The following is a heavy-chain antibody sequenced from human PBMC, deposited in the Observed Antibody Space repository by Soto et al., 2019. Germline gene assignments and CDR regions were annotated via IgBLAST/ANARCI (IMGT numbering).Heavy chain of an antibody. CDR2: IRSGRGTV. D-gene: IGHD6-19*01. V-gene: IGHV3-48*02. J-gene: IGHJ2*01. CDR1: GFTFSSYN. CDR3: ARLYGAVAGLYWYFDL. Sequence: EVQLVESGGGLVQPGGSLRLSCAASGFTFSSYNMNWVRQAPGKGLEWVSYIRSGRGTVYYADSVKGRFTISRDNAKTSLYLQMNGLRDEDTAVYYCARLYGAVAGLYWYFDLWGRGTLVTVSS.